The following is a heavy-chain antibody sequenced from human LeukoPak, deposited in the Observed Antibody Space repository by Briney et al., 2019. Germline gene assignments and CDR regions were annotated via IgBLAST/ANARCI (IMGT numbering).Heavy chain of an antibody. J-gene: IGHJ3*02. Sequence: PSQTLSLTCTVSGGSINSGGYYWSWIRQHPGKDLEYLGYIYYSGNTYYNPSLKSRLTISIDTSKNQFSLKLSSVTAADTAVHFCARDRRGSVYNSDAFDIWGQGTMVTVSS. CDR3: ARDRRGSVYNSDAFDI. CDR1: GGSINSGGYY. CDR2: IYYSGNT. V-gene: IGHV4-31*03. D-gene: IGHD1-1*01.